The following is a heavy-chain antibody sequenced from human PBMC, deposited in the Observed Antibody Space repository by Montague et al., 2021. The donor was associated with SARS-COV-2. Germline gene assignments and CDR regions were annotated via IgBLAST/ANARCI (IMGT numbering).Heavy chain of an antibody. CDR3: ARGSLAAAATRSDY. CDR1: GGSVSCCGYY. Sequence: SETLSLTCTVSGGSVSCCGYYWSWIPQPPGKGLEWIGYIYYSGCTHSNPSLKSRATITPDTSKNQYSLTLTSVTAADTAVYYCARGSLAAAATRSDYWGQGTLVTVSS. V-gene: IGHV4-61*08. CDR2: IYYSGCT. D-gene: IGHD6-13*01. J-gene: IGHJ4*02.